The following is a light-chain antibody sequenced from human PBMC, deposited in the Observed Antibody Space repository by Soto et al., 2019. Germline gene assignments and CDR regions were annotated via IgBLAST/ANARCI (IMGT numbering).Light chain of an antibody. CDR3: STYTSRSVV. V-gene: IGLV2-14*01. CDR1: SSNDDGYNY. J-gene: IGLJ2*01. Sequence: QSALTQPASVSGSPGQSITISCTGTSSNDDGYNYVSWYQQHPGKAPKLMIYDVSNRPSGVSNRFSGTKSGNTASLAISGLQAEEEADYYCSTYTSRSVVFGGGTKLTVL. CDR2: DVS.